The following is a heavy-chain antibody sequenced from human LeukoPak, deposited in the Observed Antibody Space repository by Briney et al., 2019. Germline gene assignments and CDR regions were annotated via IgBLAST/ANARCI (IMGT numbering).Heavy chain of an antibody. V-gene: IGHV4-59*01. Sequence: PSETLSLTCIVSSGSINNYYWSWIRQPPGKGLEWIGYIYDSWNTNYNPSLQSRVTISMDASRNQFSLNLTSVTAADTAVYYCARDQIGYGLDYWGQGTLVTVSS. CDR1: SGSINNYY. CDR2: IYDSWNT. D-gene: IGHD5-18*01. J-gene: IGHJ4*02. CDR3: ARDQIGYGLDY.